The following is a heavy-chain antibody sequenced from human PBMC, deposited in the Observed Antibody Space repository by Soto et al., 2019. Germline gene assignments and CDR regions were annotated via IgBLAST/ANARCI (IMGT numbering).Heavy chain of an antibody. J-gene: IGHJ5*02. CDR1: GDSISSGTYY. CDR3: ARASYSSSA. Sequence: TSETLSLTCTVTGDSISSGTYYWTWIRQHPGKGLEWIGYIYDSENTYYTPSLKSRVTISMDTSKNQFSLRLSSVTAADTAVYYCARASYSSSAWGQGTLVTVS. V-gene: IGHV4-31*03. CDR2: IYDSENT. D-gene: IGHD6-13*01.